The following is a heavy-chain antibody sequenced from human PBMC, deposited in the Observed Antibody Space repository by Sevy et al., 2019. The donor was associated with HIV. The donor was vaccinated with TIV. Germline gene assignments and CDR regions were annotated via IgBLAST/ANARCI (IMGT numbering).Heavy chain of an antibody. V-gene: IGHV3-7*01. CDR3: ARLCTGFIYYYYYGMDV. Sequence: GGSLRLSCAASGFAFSSSWMTWVRHAPGKGLECVANITQDGSEKYYVDFLKGRFTISRDNAKNSLYLQTNSLRAEDTAVYYCARLCTGFIYYYYYGMDVWGQGTTVTVSS. CDR1: GFAFSSSW. D-gene: IGHD2-2*01. CDR2: ITQDGSEK. J-gene: IGHJ6*02.